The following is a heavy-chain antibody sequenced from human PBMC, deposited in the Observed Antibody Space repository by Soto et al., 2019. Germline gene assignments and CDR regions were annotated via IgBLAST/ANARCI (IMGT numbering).Heavy chain of an antibody. V-gene: IGHV1-3*01. CDR3: ARGGGYSYGSDYYYYGMDV. D-gene: IGHD5-18*01. Sequence: ASVKVSCKASGYTFTSYAMHWVRQAPGQRLEWMGWINAGNGNTKYSQKFQGWVTMTRDTSISTAYMELSGLRSDDTAVYYCARGGGYSYGSDYYYYGMDVWGQGTTVTVSS. CDR2: INAGNGNT. CDR1: GYTFTSYA. J-gene: IGHJ6*02.